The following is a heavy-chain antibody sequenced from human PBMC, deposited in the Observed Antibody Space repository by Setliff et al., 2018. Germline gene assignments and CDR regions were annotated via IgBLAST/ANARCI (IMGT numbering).Heavy chain of an antibody. Sequence: SVKVSCKASGYTFTSCDISWVRQAPGQGLEWMGGIIPIFGTANYAQKFQGRVTITADESTSKAYMEVRSLRSDDRAVYYCTGGGGYCSSTACYTTIPGLDVWGQGTMVTVSS. V-gene: IGHV1-69*13. CDR2: IIPIFGTA. J-gene: IGHJ3*01. D-gene: IGHD2-2*02. CDR3: TGGGGYCSSTACYTTIPGLDV. CDR1: GYTFTSCD.